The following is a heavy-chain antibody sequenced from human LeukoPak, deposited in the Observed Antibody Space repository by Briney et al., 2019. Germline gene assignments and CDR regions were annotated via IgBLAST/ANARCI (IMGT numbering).Heavy chain of an antibody. CDR3: AIGRGYCSSTSCYRFDP. J-gene: IGHJ5*02. V-gene: IGHV1-8*01. D-gene: IGHD2-2*03. Sequence: ASVKVSCKASRYTFTSYDINWVRQATGQGLDWMGWMNPNSGNTGYAQKFQGRVTMTRNTSISTAYMELSSLRSEDTAVYYCAIGRGYCSSTSCYRFDPWGQGTLVTVSS. CDR1: RYTFTSYD. CDR2: MNPNSGNT.